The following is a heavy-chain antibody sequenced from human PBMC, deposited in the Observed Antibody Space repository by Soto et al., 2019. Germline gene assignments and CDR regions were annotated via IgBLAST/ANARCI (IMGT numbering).Heavy chain of an antibody. CDR1: GGSISPYY. Sequence: QVQLQKSGPGLVKPSETLSLTCTVSGGSISPYYWSWIRQPPGKGLEWIGYIYYSGSTYYNSSLKSRVTMSLDTSKNQFSLKLSSVTAADTAVYYCAREMVEMATLGYLDSWGQGTLVTVSS. CDR2: IYYSGST. CDR3: AREMVEMATLGYLDS. D-gene: IGHD5-12*01. J-gene: IGHJ4*02. V-gene: IGHV4-59*01.